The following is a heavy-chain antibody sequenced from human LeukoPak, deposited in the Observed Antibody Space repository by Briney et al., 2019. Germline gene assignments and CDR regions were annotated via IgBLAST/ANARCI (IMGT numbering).Heavy chain of an antibody. CDR3: ARGYDSGGYYLPDH. CDR2: INPNSGDT. CDR1: GYTFTGYY. Sequence: GASVKVSCKSSGYTFTGYYIHWVRQAPGQGLEWMGWINPNSGDTKYAQKSQGRVTVTRDKSISTAYMELSRLTSDDTAVYYCARGYDSGGYYLPDHWGQGTLVTVSS. V-gene: IGHV1-2*02. J-gene: IGHJ4*02. D-gene: IGHD3-22*01.